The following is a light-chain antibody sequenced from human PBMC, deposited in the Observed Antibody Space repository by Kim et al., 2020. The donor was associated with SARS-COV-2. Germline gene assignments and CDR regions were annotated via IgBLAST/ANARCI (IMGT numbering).Light chain of an antibody. CDR1: QSITSW. J-gene: IGKJ1*01. CDR3: QQYNNYSWT. Sequence: ASVGDSVTITCRASQSITSWLTWYQQKPGKAPKLLIYDASTLQSGVPSRFSGSGSGTESTLTISSLQPDDFATYYCQQYNNYSWTFGQGTKVDIK. CDR2: DAS. V-gene: IGKV1-5*01.